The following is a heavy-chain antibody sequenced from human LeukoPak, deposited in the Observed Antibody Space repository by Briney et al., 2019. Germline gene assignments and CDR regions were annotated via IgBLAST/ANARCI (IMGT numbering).Heavy chain of an antibody. CDR3: SRSQFDY. CDR1: GFPFSSYW. J-gene: IGHJ4*02. V-gene: IGHV3-74*03. CDR2: ISGDGTIK. D-gene: IGHD5-12*01. Sequence: GGSLRLSCEPSGFPFSSYWMLWVRQAPGEGLVWVSRISGDGTIKTYADFVRGRFIVSRDNTKNILYLQMNSLKVEDTATYFCSRSQFDYWGQGVLVTVSS.